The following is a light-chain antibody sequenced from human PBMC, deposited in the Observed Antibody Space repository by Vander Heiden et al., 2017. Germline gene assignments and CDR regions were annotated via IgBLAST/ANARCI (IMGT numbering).Light chain of an antibody. V-gene: IGLV2-23*01. CDR3: YSYAGSSTHVV. Sequence: QSALTQPASGSGSPGQSITISCTGTSSDVGSYNLVSWYQQHPGKAPKLMIYEGSKRPSGVSNRFSGSKSGNTASLTISGLQAEDEADYYCYSYAGSSTHVVFGGGTKLTVL. CDR2: EGS. J-gene: IGLJ2*01. CDR1: SSDVGSYNL.